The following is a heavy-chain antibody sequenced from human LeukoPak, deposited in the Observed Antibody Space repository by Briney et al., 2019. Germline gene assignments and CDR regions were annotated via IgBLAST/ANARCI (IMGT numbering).Heavy chain of an antibody. CDR2: ISAYNGNT. J-gene: IGHJ5*02. D-gene: IGHD3-3*01. Sequence: ASVKVSCKASGYTFTSYGISWVRQAPGQGLEWMGWISAYNGNTNYAQKLQGRVTMTTDTSTSTAYMELRSLRSDDTAVYYCARDPTYYDFWSGPYWFDPWGQGTLVTVSS. V-gene: IGHV1-18*01. CDR3: ARDPTYYDFWSGPYWFDP. CDR1: GYTFTSYG.